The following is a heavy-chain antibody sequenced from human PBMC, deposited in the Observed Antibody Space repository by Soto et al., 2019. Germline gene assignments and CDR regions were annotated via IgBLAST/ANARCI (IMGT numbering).Heavy chain of an antibody. V-gene: IGHV3-23*01. Sequence: EVQLLESGGGLVQPGGSLRLSCAASGFTFSSYAMRWVRQAPGKGLEWVSSISVSGGSTYYADSVKGRFTISRDNSKNTLYLQVNSLRAEDTAVYYCATVLGDYGAFGIWGQGTMVTVS. J-gene: IGHJ3*02. D-gene: IGHD4-17*01. CDR2: ISVSGGST. CDR3: ATVLGDYGAFGI. CDR1: GFTFSSYA.